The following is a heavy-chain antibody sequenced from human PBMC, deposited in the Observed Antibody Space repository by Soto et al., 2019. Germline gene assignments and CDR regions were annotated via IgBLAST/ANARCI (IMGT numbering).Heavy chain of an antibody. Sequence: SETLSLTCAVSGGSISSGGYSWSWIRQPPGKGLEWIGYIYHSGSTYHNPSLKSRVTISVDTSKNQFSLKLSSVTAADTAVYYCARDLANSTPYYFDYWGQGTLVTVSS. CDR2: IYHSGST. CDR1: GGSISSGGYS. J-gene: IGHJ4*02. CDR3: ARDLANSTPYYFDY. V-gene: IGHV4-30-2*01. D-gene: IGHD2-2*01.